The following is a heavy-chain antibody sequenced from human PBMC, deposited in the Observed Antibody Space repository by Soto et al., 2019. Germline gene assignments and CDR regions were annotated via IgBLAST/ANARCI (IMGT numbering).Heavy chain of an antibody. V-gene: IGHV3-15*01. CDR2: IKSKTDGGTT. Sequence: GESLKISCAASGFTFSNAWMSWVRQAPGKGLEWVGRIKSKTDGGTTDYAAPVKGRFTISRDDSKNTLYLQMNSLKTEDTAVYYCTTVFWYYYDSSSYYAFDIWGQGTMVTVSS. CDR1: GFTFSNAW. CDR3: TTVFWYYYDSSSYYAFDI. D-gene: IGHD3-22*01. J-gene: IGHJ3*02.